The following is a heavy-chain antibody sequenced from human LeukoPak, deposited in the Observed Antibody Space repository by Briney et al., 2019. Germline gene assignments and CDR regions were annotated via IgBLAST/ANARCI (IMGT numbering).Heavy chain of an antibody. J-gene: IGHJ4*02. CDR3: ARAPARYYDFWSGSQGDY. Sequence: ASVKVSCKASGYNFTSYGMSWVRQAPGQGLEWMGWISAYSGYTNYAQNLQGKFTMTTDTSTSTAYMELRSLTSDDTAVYFCARAPARYYDFWSGSQGDYWGQGTLVTVSS. CDR2: ISAYSGYT. V-gene: IGHV1-18*01. D-gene: IGHD3-3*01. CDR1: GYNFTSYG.